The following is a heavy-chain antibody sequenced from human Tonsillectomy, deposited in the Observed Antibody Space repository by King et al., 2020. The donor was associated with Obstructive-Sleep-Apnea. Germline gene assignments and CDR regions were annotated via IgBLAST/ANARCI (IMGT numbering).Heavy chain of an antibody. D-gene: IGHD3-16*01. J-gene: IGHJ3*02. V-gene: IGHV3-53*04. CDR2: IYSGGSS. CDR1: GFTVSSNY. CDR3: ARAVKGGGGAFDI. Sequence: VQLVESGGGLVQPGGSLRLSCAASGFTVSSNYMSWVRQAPGKGLEWVSVIYSGGSSKYADSVKGRFTISRHSSKNTLYLQMNSLRAEDTAVYYCARAVKGGGGAFDIWGQGTMVTVSS.